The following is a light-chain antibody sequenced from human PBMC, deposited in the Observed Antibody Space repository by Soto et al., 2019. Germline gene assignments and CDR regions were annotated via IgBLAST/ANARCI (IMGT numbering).Light chain of an antibody. V-gene: IGLV2-18*01. J-gene: IGLJ1*01. CDR2: DFN. CDR1: TTDIDNYDS. CDR3: RLYYSNGSLI. Sequence: QSVLTQPPSVSGSPGHSVTISCTATTTDIDNYDSVSWYQQAPGTAPKLIIYDFNNRCLGAYHRFCGSTSGNTASLTISGLQAEDASDYFCRLYYSNGSLIFGPGTKVTVL.